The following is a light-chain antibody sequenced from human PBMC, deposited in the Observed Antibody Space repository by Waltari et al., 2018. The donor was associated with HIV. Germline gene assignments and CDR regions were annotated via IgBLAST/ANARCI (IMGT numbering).Light chain of an antibody. CDR1: SPTIGNNF. V-gene: IGLV1-51*01. J-gene: IGLJ3*02. CDR2: DNN. CDR3: GTWDSSLSAGL. Sequence: QSVLTQPPSVSAAPGQKVTISCSGSSPTIGNNFVSRYQQLPGTAPKLLIYDNNKRPSVIPDRFSGSKSGTSATLGITGLQTGDEADYYCGTWDSSLSAGLFGGGTKLTVL.